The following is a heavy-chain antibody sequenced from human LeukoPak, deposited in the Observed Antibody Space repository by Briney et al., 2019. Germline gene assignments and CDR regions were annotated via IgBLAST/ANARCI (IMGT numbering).Heavy chain of an antibody. J-gene: IGHJ6*04. CDR2: ISSSSSYI. V-gene: IGHV3-21*01. CDR3: AREDALFCSSTSCYPEQSYYYYYGMDV. D-gene: IGHD2-2*01. Sequence: GGSLRLSCAASGFTFSSYSMNWVRQAPGEGLEWVSSISSSSSYIYYADSVKGRFTISRDNAKNSLYLQMNSLRAEDTAVYYCAREDALFCSSTSCYPEQSYYYYYGMDVWGKGTTVTVSS. CDR1: GFTFSSYS.